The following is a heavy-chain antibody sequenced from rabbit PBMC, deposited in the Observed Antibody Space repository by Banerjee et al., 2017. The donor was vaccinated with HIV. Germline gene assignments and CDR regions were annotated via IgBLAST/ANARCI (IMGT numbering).Heavy chain of an antibody. J-gene: IGHJ6*01. CDR1: GFSFNNKYV. D-gene: IGHD1-1*01. Sequence: QEQLEKSGGDLVKPEGSLTLTCTASGFSFNNKYVMCWVRQAPGKGLEWIACINTISGDTVYATWAKGRFTISKASWTTVTLQMTSLTAADTASYFCARHRAGGYGHDLWGPGTLVTVS. CDR2: INTISGDT. V-gene: IGHV1S45*01. CDR3: ARHRAGGYGHDL.